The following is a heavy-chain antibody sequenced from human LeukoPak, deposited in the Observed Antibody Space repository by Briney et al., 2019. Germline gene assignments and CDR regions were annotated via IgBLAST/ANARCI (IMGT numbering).Heavy chain of an antibody. V-gene: IGHV1-69*05. CDR1: GGTFSSYA. J-gene: IGHJ6*03. Sequence: ASVKVSCKASGGTFSSYAISWVRQAPGQGLEWMGGIIPIFGTANYAQTFQGRVTITTDESTSTAYMKLSSLRSADTAVYYCARGATGTPYYYMDVWGKGTTVTVSS. CDR2: IIPIFGTA. D-gene: IGHD1-1*01. CDR3: ARGATGTPYYYMDV.